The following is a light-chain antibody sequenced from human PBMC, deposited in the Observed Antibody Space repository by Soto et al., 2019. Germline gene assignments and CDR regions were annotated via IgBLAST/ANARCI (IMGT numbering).Light chain of an antibody. Sequence: DIVLTQSPGTLSVSPGERATLSCRASQSLSSSFLAWYQQRPGQAPSLLIYGASNRATGIPDRFSGSGTGTEFTLTISSLEPEDFAVYFCQQYGNSPLTFGGGTKVEIK. CDR2: GAS. J-gene: IGKJ4*01. CDR3: QQYGNSPLT. CDR1: QSLSSSF. V-gene: IGKV3-20*01.